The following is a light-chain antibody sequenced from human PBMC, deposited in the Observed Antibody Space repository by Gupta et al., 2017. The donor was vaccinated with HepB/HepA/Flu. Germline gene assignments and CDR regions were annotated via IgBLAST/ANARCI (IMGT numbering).Light chain of an antibody. Sequence: QSALTQPASVSGSPGQSITISCTGTSSDVGGYNYVSWYQQHPGKAPKLMIYDVSNRPSGVSNRFSGSKSGNTASLTISGRQAEDEADYYCSSDTSSSPYVFGTGTKVTVL. J-gene: IGLJ1*01. V-gene: IGLV2-14*01. CDR3: SSDTSSSPYV. CDR2: DVS. CDR1: SSDVGGYNY.